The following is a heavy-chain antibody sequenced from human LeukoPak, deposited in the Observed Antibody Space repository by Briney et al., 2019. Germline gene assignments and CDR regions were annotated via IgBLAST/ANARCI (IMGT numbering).Heavy chain of an antibody. V-gene: IGHV1-46*01. D-gene: IGHD3-22*01. CDR2: INPNSGGST. Sequence: ASVKVSCKASGYTFTDYYMHWVRQAPGQGLEWMGWINPNSGGSTSYAQKFRGRVTMTRDTSTSTVYMELSSLRSEDTAVYYCARDVDYDSSGYGAFDIWGQGTMVTVSS. J-gene: IGHJ3*02. CDR1: GYTFTDYY. CDR3: ARDVDYDSSGYGAFDI.